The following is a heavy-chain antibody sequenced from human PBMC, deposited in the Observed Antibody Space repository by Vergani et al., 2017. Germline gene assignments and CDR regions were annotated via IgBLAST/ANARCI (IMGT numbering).Heavy chain of an antibody. Sequence: EVQLVESGGGLVQPGGSLRLSCAASGFTFSSYSMNWVRQAPGKGLEWVSYISSSSSTIYYADSVKGRFTISRENAKNSLYLQMNSLRSEDTAVYYCARDPVFYDSSGYPSSHDAFDIWGQGTMVTVSS. CDR3: ARDPVFYDSSGYPSSHDAFDI. J-gene: IGHJ3*02. V-gene: IGHV3-48*01. CDR2: ISSSSSTI. CDR1: GFTFSSYS. D-gene: IGHD3-22*01.